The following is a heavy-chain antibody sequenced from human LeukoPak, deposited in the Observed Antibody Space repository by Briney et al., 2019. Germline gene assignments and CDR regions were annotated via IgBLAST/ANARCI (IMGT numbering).Heavy chain of an antibody. J-gene: IGHJ4*02. CDR3: AKETDYGDFPTIDY. CDR2: ISGSGGST. D-gene: IGHD4-17*01. V-gene: IGHV3-23*01. Sequence: PGGSLRLSCAASGFTFNYAWMSWVRQAPGKGLEWVSAISGSGGSTYYADSVKGRFTISRDNSKNTLYLQMNSLRAEVTAVYYCAKETDYGDFPTIDYWGQGTLVTVSS. CDR1: GFTFNYAW.